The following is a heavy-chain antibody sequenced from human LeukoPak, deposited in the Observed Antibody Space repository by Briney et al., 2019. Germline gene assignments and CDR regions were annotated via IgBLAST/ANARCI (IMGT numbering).Heavy chain of an antibody. V-gene: IGHV7-4-1*02. CDR3: ARGRRYCDSTTCYGMYYVDY. J-gene: IGHJ4*02. CDR2: INTDTGNP. D-gene: IGHD2-2*01. CDR1: RYTFNEYA. Sequence: ASVKVSSKASRYTFNEYAMIWVRQAPEQGLEWMGWINTDTGNPTYAQGFTGRFVFSLDTSVSTAYLQISSLEAEDTAVYYCARGRRYCDSTTCYGMYYVDYWGQGTLVTVSS.